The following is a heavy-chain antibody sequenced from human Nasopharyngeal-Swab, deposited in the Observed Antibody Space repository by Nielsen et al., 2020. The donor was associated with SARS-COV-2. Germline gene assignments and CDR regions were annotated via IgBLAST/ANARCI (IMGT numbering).Heavy chain of an antibody. CDR3: ARGVDWNYDY. CDR2: INHNGST. Sequence: SETLSLTCAVYGGSFSGYYWSWIRQPPGKGLEWIGEINHNGSTNYNPSLKSRVTISVDTSKNQFSLKLSSVTAADTAVYYCARGVDWNYDYWGQGTLVTVSS. J-gene: IGHJ4*02. CDR1: GGSFSGYY. D-gene: IGHD1-1*01. V-gene: IGHV4-34*01.